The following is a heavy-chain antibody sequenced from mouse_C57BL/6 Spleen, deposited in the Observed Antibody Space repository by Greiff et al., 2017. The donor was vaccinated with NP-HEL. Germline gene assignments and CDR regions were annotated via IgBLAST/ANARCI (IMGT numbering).Heavy chain of an antibody. CDR3: AREGAYYSNYERTWFAY. CDR2: INPNYGTT. Sequence: EVKLVESGPELVKPGASVKISCKASGYSFTDYNMNWVKQSNGKSLEWIGVINPNYGTTSYNQKFKGKATLTVDQSSSTAYMQLNSLASEDSAVYYCAREGAYYSNYERTWFAYWGQGTLVTVSA. V-gene: IGHV1-39*01. D-gene: IGHD2-5*01. CDR1: GYSFTDYN. J-gene: IGHJ3*01.